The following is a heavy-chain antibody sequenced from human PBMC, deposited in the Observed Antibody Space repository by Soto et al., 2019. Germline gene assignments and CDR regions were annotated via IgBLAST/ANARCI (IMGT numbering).Heavy chain of an antibody. J-gene: IGHJ6*02. CDR1: GGTFSSYA. CDR3: ARGEIAAAGLTEYYYYYYGMDV. CDR2: IIPIFGTA. Sequence: QVQLVQSGAEVKKPGSSVKVSCKASGGTFSSYAISWVRQAPGQGLEWMGGIIPIFGTANYAQKFQGRVTITADESTSTAYMELSSLRSEDTAVYYCARGEIAAAGLTEYYYYYYGMDVWGQGTTVTVSS. D-gene: IGHD6-13*01. V-gene: IGHV1-69*01.